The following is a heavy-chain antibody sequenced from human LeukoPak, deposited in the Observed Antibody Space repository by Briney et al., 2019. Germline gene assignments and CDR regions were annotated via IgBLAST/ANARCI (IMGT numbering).Heavy chain of an antibody. CDR3: AKERSLGTWLGDY. J-gene: IGHJ4*02. V-gene: IGHV3-23*01. Sequence: SGGFLRLSCAASGFTFSSYAMTWVRQAPGKGLEWVSAISGSGGGTYYADSVKGRFTISRDNSKNTLYLQMNSLRAEDTAVYYCAKERSLGTWLGDYWGQGTLVTVSS. D-gene: IGHD5-12*01. CDR2: ISGSGGGT. CDR1: GFTFSSYA.